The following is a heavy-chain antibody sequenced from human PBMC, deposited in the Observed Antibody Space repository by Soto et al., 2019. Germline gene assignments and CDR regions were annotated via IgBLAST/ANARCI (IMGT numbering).Heavy chain of an antibody. J-gene: IGHJ3*02. CDR3: ARDAPPRDYYYDSSGYYFVGAFDI. CDR1: GFTFSSYS. Sequence: GGSLRLSCAASGFTFSSYSMNWVRQAPGKGLEWVSSISSSSYIYYADSVKGRFTISRDNAKNSLYLQMNSLRAEDTAVYYCARDAPPRDYYYDSSGYYFVGAFDIWGQGTMVTVSS. D-gene: IGHD3-22*01. CDR2: ISSSSYI. V-gene: IGHV3-21*01.